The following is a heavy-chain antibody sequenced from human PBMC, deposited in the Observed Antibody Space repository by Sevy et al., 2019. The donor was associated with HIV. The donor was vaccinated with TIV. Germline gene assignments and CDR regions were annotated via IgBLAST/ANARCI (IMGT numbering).Heavy chain of an antibody. CDR3: ARPYGSGSWEAFDI. Sequence: GGSLRLSCAASGFTFSTYTMNWVRQAPGKGLQWVSSISSSSNYIYYADSVKGRFTISRDNAKNSLYIQMKSLRAEDTAVYYCARPYGSGSWEAFDIWGQGTMVTVSS. CDR1: GFTFSTYT. J-gene: IGHJ3*02. D-gene: IGHD3-10*01. CDR2: ISSSSNYI. V-gene: IGHV3-21*01.